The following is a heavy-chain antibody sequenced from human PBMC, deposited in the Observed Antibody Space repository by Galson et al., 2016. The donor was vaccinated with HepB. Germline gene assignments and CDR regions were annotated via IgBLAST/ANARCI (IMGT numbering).Heavy chain of an antibody. CDR3: ARDVSMDFGVVRHNWFDP. CDR1: GGSITRSNSY. D-gene: IGHD3-3*01. V-gene: IGHV4-31*03. Sequence: TLSLTCTVSGGSITRSNSYWSWIRQHPGKGLEWIGYIHYSGSTSYNLSLKSRVTISVDTSKNQFSLKLSAVTAADTAVYYCARDVSMDFGVVRHNWFDPWGQGTLVTVSS. CDR2: IHYSGST. J-gene: IGHJ5*02.